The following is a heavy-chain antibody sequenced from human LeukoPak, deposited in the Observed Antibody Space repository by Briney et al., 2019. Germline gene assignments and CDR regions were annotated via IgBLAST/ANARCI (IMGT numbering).Heavy chain of an antibody. J-gene: IGHJ5*02. V-gene: IGHV4-4*07. Sequence: SETLSLTCTVSTGSISSYHCSWIRQPAGKGLEYIGRIYSSGSTNYSPSLKSRVTMSVDTSKNQFSLKLTSVTAADTAVYYCARGDIIRGDYNWFDPWGQGILVTVSS. D-gene: IGHD3-10*01. CDR3: ARGDIIRGDYNWFDP. CDR2: IYSSGST. CDR1: TGSISSYH.